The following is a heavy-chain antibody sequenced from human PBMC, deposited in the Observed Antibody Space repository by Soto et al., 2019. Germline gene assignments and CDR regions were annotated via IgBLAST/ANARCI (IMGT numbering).Heavy chain of an antibody. J-gene: IGHJ6*02. Sequence: GGSLRLSCAASGFTFSSYGMHWVRQAPGKGLEWVAVISYDGSNKYYADSVKGRFTISRDNSKNTLYLQMNSLRAEDTAVYYCAKDLNYYGSGSYYNVYYYGMDVWGQGTTVTVSS. D-gene: IGHD3-10*01. CDR2: ISYDGSNK. CDR1: GFTFSSYG. CDR3: AKDLNYYGSGSYYNVYYYGMDV. V-gene: IGHV3-30*18.